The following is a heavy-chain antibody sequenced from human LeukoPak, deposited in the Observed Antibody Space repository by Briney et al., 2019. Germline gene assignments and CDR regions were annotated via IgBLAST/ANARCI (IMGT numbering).Heavy chain of an antibody. D-gene: IGHD5-18*01. V-gene: IGHV3-11*04. J-gene: IGHJ3*02. CDR2: ISRSGSTK. CDR3: ARVGQLWLAFDI. CDR1: GFTFSDYN. Sequence: PGGSLRLSCAASGFTFSDYNMRWIRQAPGKGLEWVSSISRSGSTKYYADSVKGRFTISRDNAKNSLFLQMNSLRAEDTAVYYCARVGQLWLAFDIWGQGTMVTVSS.